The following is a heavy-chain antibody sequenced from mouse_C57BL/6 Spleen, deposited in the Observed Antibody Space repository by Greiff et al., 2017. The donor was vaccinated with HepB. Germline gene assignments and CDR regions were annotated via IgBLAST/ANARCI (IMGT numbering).Heavy chain of an antibody. D-gene: IGHD1-1*01. Sequence: QVQLQQSGAELARPGASVKLSCKASGYTFTSYGISWVKQRTGQGLEWIGEIYPRSGNTYYNEKFKGKATLTADKSSSTAYMELRSLTSEDSAVYFCARSYYYGSRGSYYFDYWGQGTTLTVSS. V-gene: IGHV1-81*01. J-gene: IGHJ2*01. CDR2: IYPRSGNT. CDR1: GYTFTSYG. CDR3: ARSYYYGSRGSYYFDY.